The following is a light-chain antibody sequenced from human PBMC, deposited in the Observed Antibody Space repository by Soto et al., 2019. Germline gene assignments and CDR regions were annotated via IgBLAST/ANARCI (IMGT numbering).Light chain of an antibody. CDR1: QSVSSN. J-gene: IGKJ2*01. CDR3: QQYNNWPPT. CDR2: GAS. V-gene: IGKV3-15*01. Sequence: IVKTQSPATLSVSPGERATLSCRASQSVSSNLAWYQQKPGQAPRLLIYGASTRATGIPARFSGSGSGTEFTLTLSSLQSEDFAVYYCQQYNNWPPTFGQGTKLEIK.